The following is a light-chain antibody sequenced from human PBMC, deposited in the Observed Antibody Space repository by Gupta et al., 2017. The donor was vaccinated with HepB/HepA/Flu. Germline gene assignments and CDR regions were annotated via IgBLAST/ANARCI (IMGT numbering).Light chain of an antibody. CDR1: SSNIGNNY. CDR2: DNN. Sequence: PSVSAAPGQKVTISCSGSSSNIGNNYVSWYQQLPGTAPKLLIYDNNKRPSGIPDRFSGSKSGTSATLGITGLQTGDEADYYCGTWASSLSAVVFGGGTKLTVL. CDR3: GTWASSLSAVV. J-gene: IGLJ3*02. V-gene: IGLV1-51*01.